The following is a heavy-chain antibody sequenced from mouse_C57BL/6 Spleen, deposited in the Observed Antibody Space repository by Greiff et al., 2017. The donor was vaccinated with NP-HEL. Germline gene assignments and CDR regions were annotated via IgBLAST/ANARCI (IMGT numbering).Heavy chain of an antibody. CDR2: IIPSNGGT. CDR1: GYTFTSYW. Sequence: QVQLMQPGTELVKPGASVKLSCKASGYTFTSYWMHWVKQRPGQGLEWIGNIIPSNGGTNYNEKFKSKATLTVDKSSSTASMQLSSLTSEDSAVYYCARPITTVVDYAMDDWGQGTSVTVSS. D-gene: IGHD1-1*01. CDR3: ARPITTVVDYAMDD. V-gene: IGHV1-53*01. J-gene: IGHJ4*01.